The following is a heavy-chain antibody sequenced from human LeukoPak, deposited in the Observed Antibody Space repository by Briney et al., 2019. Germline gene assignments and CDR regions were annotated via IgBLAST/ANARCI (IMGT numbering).Heavy chain of an antibody. D-gene: IGHD5-12*01. CDR2: ISSSSSYT. CDR3: ARDRSGYPDS. Sequence: GGSLRLSCAASGFTFSDYYMSWIRQAPGKGLEWVSDISSSSSYTNYVDSVKGRFTISRDNTKNSLYLQMNSLRAEDTAVYYCARDRSGYPDSWGQGTLVTVSS. J-gene: IGHJ4*02. CDR1: GFTFSDYY. V-gene: IGHV3-11*06.